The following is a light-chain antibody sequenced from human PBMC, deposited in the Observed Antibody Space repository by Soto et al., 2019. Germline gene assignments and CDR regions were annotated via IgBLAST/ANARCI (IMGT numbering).Light chain of an antibody. CDR2: WAS. V-gene: IGKV4-1*01. Sequence: DIVMTQSPDSLAVSLGERATINCKSSQSFLFSSNNKNYFSWFQQKPGQPPKLLIYWASTRESGVPDRFSGSGSETDFTLTISSLQAEDVALYYCQQYYRTPYTFGQGTKLEIK. CDR1: QSFLFSSNNKNY. J-gene: IGKJ2*01. CDR3: QQYYRTPYT.